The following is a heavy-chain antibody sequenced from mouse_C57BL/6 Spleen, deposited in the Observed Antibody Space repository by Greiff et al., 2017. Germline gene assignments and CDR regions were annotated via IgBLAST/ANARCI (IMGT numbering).Heavy chain of an antibody. V-gene: IGHV3-6*01. CDR3: ARDLGNWFAY. J-gene: IGHJ3*01. CDR2: ISYDGSN. D-gene: IGHD4-1*01. Sequence: VQLKESGPGLVKPSQSLSLTCSVTGYSITSGYYWNWIRQFPGNKLEWMGYISYDGSNNYNPSLKNRISITRDTSKNQFFLKLNSVTTEDTATYYCARDLGNWFAYWGQGTLVTVSA. CDR1: GYSITSGYY.